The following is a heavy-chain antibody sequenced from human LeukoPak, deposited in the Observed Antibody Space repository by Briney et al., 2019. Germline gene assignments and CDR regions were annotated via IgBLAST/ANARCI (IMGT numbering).Heavy chain of an antibody. CDR1: GFTFSSYW. J-gene: IGHJ4*02. CDR2: IKQDGSEK. CDR3: AKDSSGGINYFDY. V-gene: IGHV3-7*01. D-gene: IGHD3-22*01. Sequence: GGSLTLSCAASGFTFSSYWMSWVRQAPGKGLEWVANIKQDGSEKYYVDSVKGRFTISRDNAKNSLYLQMNSLRAEDTAVYYCAKDSSGGINYFDYWGQGTLVTVSS.